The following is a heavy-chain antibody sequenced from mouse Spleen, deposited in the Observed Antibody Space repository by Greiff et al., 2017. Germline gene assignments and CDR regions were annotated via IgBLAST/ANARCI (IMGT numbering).Heavy chain of an antibody. D-gene: IGHD1-2*01. CDR3: ARDGYIYAMDY. Sequence: EVKVVESGGGLVQPGGSRKLSCAASGFTFSSFGMHWVRQAPEKGLEWVAYISSGSSTIYYADTVKGRFTISRDNPKNTLFLQMTSLRSEDTAMYYCARDGYIYAMDYWGQGTSVTVSS. CDR1: GFTFSSFG. CDR2: ISSGSSTI. J-gene: IGHJ4*01. V-gene: IGHV5-17*02.